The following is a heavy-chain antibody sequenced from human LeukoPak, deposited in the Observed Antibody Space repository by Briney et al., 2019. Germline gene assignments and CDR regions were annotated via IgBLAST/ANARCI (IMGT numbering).Heavy chain of an antibody. D-gene: IGHD3-22*01. CDR1: VYTLTDLS. CDR2: FDPEDGET. V-gene: IGHV1-24*01. Sequence: ASVKVSCKVSVYTLTDLSVHWLRQAPGKGLGWVGTFDPEDGETIYAQKFQGRVTMTEDTSTDTAYMELSSLRSEDAAVYYCATGGYDSSGLYFDYWGQGTLVTV. CDR3: ATGGYDSSGLYFDY. J-gene: IGHJ4*02.